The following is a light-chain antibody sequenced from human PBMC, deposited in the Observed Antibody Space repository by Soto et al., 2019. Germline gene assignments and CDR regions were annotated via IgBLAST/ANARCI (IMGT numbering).Light chain of an antibody. J-gene: IGLJ1*01. CDR2: DVN. Sequence: QSVLTQPRSVSGSPGQSVTISCTGTSRDVGGYNYVSWYQQHPGKAPKLMIYDVNERPSGAPDRFSGSKSGNTASLTISGLQADDEADYYCCSYAGSYSLYVFGPGTKLTVL. CDR1: SRDVGGYNY. CDR3: CSYAGSYSLYV. V-gene: IGLV2-11*01.